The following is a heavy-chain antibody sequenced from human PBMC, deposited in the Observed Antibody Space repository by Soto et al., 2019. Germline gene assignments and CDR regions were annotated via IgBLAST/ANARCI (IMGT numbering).Heavy chain of an antibody. Sequence: GASVKVSCKASGGTFSSYAISWVRQAPGQGLEWMGGIIPIFGTANYAQKFQGRVTITADESTSTAYMELSSLRSEDTAVYYCGGYCSSANCFGYYAMDVWGQGTTVTVSS. CDR1: GGTFSSYA. CDR2: IIPIFGTA. J-gene: IGHJ6*02. D-gene: IGHD2-2*01. V-gene: IGHV1-69*13. CDR3: GGYCSSANCFGYYAMDV.